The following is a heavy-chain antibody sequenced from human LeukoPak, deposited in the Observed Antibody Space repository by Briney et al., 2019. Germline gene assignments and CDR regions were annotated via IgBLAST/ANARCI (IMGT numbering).Heavy chain of an antibody. J-gene: IGHJ4*02. V-gene: IGHV4-39*01. CDR1: GASISNEY. CDR3: GRHAAYAPFDL. Sequence: PSETLSLTCTLSGASISNEYWGWIRQPPGKGLEWIASASTYYSSSLESRATMSIDTSKKQFSLRLTSLTTADTAVYYCGRHAAYAPFDLWGQGSLVTVSS. D-gene: IGHD4-17*01. CDR2: AST.